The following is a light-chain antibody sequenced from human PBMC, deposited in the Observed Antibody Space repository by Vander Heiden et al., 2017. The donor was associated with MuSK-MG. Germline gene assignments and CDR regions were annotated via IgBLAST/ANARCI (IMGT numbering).Light chain of an antibody. CDR1: RSISTY. CDR2: GAS. J-gene: IGKJ1*01. CDR3: QQSYSNPWT. V-gene: IGKV1-39*01. Sequence: QMTQSPSPLSASVGDRVTITCRASRSISTYLNWYQQKAGKAPTLLIYGASNLQSGVPSRFSGSNSGTDFTLTITSLQRGDSATYYCQQSYSNPWTFGQGTKVEIK.